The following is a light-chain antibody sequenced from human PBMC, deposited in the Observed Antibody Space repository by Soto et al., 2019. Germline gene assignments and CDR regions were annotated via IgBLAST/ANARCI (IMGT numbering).Light chain of an antibody. CDR3: QQYGTSFWT. J-gene: IGKJ1*01. CDR1: QSVASSS. V-gene: IGKV3-20*01. Sequence: EIVLTQSPGTLSLSPGERATLSCRTSQSVASSSLAWYQQKPGQAPRLLIYGASTRATGIPDRFSGSGSGTDFTLTISRLEPEDFAVYYCQQYGTSFWTFGKGTKVEIK. CDR2: GAS.